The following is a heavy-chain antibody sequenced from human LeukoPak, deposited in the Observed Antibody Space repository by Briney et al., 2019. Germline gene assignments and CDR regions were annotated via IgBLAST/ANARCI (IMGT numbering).Heavy chain of an antibody. CDR1: GFTFSSYA. D-gene: IGHD3-22*01. J-gene: IGHJ4*02. V-gene: IGHV3-30*04. CDR2: ISYDGSNK. CDR3: ARTYYYDSSGPDY. Sequence: QAGGSLRLSCAASGFTFSSYAMHGVRQAPGKGLEWVAVISYDGSNKYYADSVKGRFTISRDNSKNTLYLQMNSLRAEDTAVYYCARTYYYDSSGPDYWGQGTLVTVSS.